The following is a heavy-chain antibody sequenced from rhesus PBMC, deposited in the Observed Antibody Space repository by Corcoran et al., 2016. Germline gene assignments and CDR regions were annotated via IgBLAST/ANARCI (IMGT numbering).Heavy chain of an antibody. CDR3: ARVGSGWYRGFDY. CDR1: GGSISSNY. CDR2: IYGSGGST. V-gene: IGHV4-160*01. Sequence: QVQLQESGPGLVKPSETLSLTCAVSGGSISSNYWSWIRQAPGKGLEWIGRIYGSGGSTDYTPSLKRRVTISTDTSKNQFSLKLSAGTAADTAVYYCARVGSGWYRGFDYWGQGVLVTVSS. J-gene: IGHJ4*01. D-gene: IGHD6-31*01.